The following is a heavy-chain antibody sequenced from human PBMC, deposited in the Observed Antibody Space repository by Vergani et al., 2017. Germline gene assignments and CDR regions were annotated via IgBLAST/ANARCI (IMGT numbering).Heavy chain of an antibody. Sequence: QVQLVQSGAEVKKPGSSVKVSCKASGGTFSSYAISWVRQAPGQGLEWMGRIIPIFGTANYAQKFQGRDTITADESTSTAYMELSSLRSEDTAVYYCARDDGFYYYDSSGRTFDPWGQGTLVTVSS. CDR3: ARDDGFYYYDSSGRTFDP. CDR2: IIPIFGTA. V-gene: IGHV1-69*13. D-gene: IGHD3-22*01. J-gene: IGHJ5*02. CDR1: GGTFSSYA.